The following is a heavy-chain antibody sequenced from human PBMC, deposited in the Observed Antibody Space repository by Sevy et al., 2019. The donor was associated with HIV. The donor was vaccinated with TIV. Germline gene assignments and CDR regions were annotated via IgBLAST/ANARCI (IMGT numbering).Heavy chain of an antibody. V-gene: IGHV3-66*01. CDR3: ARDRYYDASGYYYYYYGMDV. Sequence: GGSLRLSCEASGFTVSGNYMAWVRLAPGKGLEWVSLIDRGGSTYYADSVKGSFTIYRDNAKNTLYLHMNPRRAEDTAVYFCARDRYYDASGYYYYYYGMDVWGQGTTVTVSS. D-gene: IGHD3-22*01. J-gene: IGHJ6*02. CDR1: GFTVSGNY. CDR2: IDRGGST.